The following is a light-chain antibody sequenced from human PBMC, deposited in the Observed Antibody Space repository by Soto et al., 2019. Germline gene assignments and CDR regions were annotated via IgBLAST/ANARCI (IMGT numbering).Light chain of an antibody. Sequence: EIVVTQSPATLSLSPGERATLSCRASQSVDIYLAWYQQKPGQAPMLLIYDASNRAAGIPARFSGSGSGTDFTLTISSLEPEDFAVYYCQQRKNWPPLTFGGGTKVEIK. V-gene: IGKV3-11*01. CDR3: QQRKNWPPLT. J-gene: IGKJ4*01. CDR2: DAS. CDR1: QSVDIY.